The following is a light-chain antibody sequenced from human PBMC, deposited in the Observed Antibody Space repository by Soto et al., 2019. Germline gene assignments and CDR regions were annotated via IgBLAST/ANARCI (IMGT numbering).Light chain of an antibody. CDR2: EVS. Sequence: QSVLTQPASVSGSPGQSITISCTGTSSDVGGYNYVSWYQHHPGKAPKLMIYEVSDRPSGVSNRFSGSKSGNTASLTISGLQAEDEADYYCASWDDGLNAVVFGGGTKLTVL. CDR1: SSDVGGYNY. CDR3: ASWDDGLNAVV. V-gene: IGLV2-14*01. J-gene: IGLJ2*01.